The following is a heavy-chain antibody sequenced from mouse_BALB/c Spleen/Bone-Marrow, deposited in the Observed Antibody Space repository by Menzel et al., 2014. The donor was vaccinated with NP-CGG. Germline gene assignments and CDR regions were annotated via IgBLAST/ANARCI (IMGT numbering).Heavy chain of an antibody. CDR2: IDPANGNT. CDR1: GFNIKDTY. J-gene: IGHJ4*01. V-gene: IGHV14-3*02. Sequence: EVQGVESGAELVKPGASVKLSCTASGFNIKDTYMHWVKQRPEQGLEWIGRIDPANGNTKYDPKFQGKATITAVTSSNTAYLQLSSLTSEDTAVYYCARWEYYAMDYWGQGTSVTVSS. D-gene: IGHD4-1*01. CDR3: ARWEYYAMDY.